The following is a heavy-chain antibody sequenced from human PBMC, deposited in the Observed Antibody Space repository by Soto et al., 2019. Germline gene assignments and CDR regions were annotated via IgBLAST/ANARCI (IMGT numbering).Heavy chain of an antibody. CDR2: INHSGST. CDR1: GGSFSGYY. Sequence: QVQLQQWGAGLLKPSKTLSLTCAVYGGSFSGYYWSWIRQPPGKGLEWIGEINHSGSTNYNPSLKSRVTISVDTSKNQFSLKLSSVTAADTTVYYCARGRGIAVYWGQGTLVTVSS. J-gene: IGHJ4*02. D-gene: IGHD6-19*01. CDR3: ARGRGIAVY. V-gene: IGHV4-34*01.